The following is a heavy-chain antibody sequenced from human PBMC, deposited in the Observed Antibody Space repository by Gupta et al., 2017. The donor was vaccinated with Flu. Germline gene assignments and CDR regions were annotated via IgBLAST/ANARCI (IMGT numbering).Heavy chain of an antibody. CDR1: GFTVSRTN. D-gene: IGHD3-22*01. CDR2: IYSGVST. V-gene: IGHV3-66*02. Sequence: EVQLVESGGGLVQPGWSLRLSCAASGFTVSRTNMSWVRQAPGKGLEWVSVIYSGVSTYYADSVKGRFTISRDNSKNTLYLQMNSLRADDTAMYYCARLKYYYDSSGYSVDACDIWGQGTMVTVSS. CDR3: ARLKYYYDSSGYSVDACDI. J-gene: IGHJ3*02.